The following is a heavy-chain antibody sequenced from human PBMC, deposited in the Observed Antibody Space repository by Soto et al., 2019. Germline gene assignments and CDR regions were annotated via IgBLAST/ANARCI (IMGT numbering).Heavy chain of an antibody. D-gene: IGHD2-8*02. Sequence: GGSLRLSCAASGFICSSYDMSWVRQAPGKGLEWVSTILVDGRTFYVDSVKGRFTISRDSPQNTVYLQMNSQTAGDTALYYCAKATATGGGAFDICGQGTMVTVSS. CDR2: ILVDGRT. V-gene: IGHV3-23*01. CDR3: AKATATGGGAFDI. J-gene: IGHJ3*02. CDR1: GFICSSYD.